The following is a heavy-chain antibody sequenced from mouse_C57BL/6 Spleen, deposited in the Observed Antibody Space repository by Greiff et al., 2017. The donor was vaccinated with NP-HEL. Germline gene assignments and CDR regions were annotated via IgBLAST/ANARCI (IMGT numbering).Heavy chain of an antibody. CDR1: GYTFTSYW. J-gene: IGHJ4*01. V-gene: IGHV1-53*01. D-gene: IGHD1-1*01. CDR3: ARKGYYGRGYAMDY. Sequence: QVQLQQPGTELVKPGASVKLSCKASGYTFTSYWMHWVKQGPGQGLEWIGNINPSNGGTNYNEKFKSKATLTVDKSYSTAYMQLSSLTSEDSAVYYCARKGYYGRGYAMDYWGQGTSVTVSS. CDR2: INPSNGGT.